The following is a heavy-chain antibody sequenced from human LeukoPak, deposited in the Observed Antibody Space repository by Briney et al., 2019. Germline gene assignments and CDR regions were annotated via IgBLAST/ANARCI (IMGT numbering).Heavy chain of an antibody. CDR2: ISVSGTTT. CDR3: ANQQAITMVRGARVYYFDY. CDR1: GFTFSSYW. J-gene: IGHJ4*02. V-gene: IGHV3-48*01. D-gene: IGHD3-10*01. Sequence: GGSLRLSCAASGFTFSSYWMSWVRQAPGKGLEWISYISVSGTTTYYADSVKGRFTISRDNSKNTLYLQMNSLRAEDTAVYYCANQQAITMVRGARVYYFDYWGQGTLVTVSS.